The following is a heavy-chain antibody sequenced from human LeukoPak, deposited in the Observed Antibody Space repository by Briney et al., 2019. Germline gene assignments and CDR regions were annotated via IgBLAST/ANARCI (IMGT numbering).Heavy chain of an antibody. J-gene: IGHJ4*02. V-gene: IGHV4-59*01. Sequence: SETLSLTCTVSGGSISSYYWSWIRQSPGKGLECIGYIHYTGSTNYNPSLKSRVTISVETSKNQFSLKLKSVTAADTAVYYCARGRRDGYNLRNFDYWGQGTLVTVSS. CDR2: IHYTGST. CDR3: ARGRRDGYNLRNFDY. D-gene: IGHD5-24*01. CDR1: GGSISSYY.